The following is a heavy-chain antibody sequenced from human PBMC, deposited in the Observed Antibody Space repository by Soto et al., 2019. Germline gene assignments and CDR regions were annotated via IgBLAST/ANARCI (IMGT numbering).Heavy chain of an antibody. Sequence: GGSLRLSCAASGFTFSSYAMSWVRQAPGKGLEWVSAISGSGGSTYYADSVKGRFTISRDNPKNTLYLQMNSLRAEDTAVYYCATQILLWFGESDNWFDPWGQGTLVTVSS. CDR2: ISGSGGST. J-gene: IGHJ5*02. V-gene: IGHV3-23*01. CDR3: ATQILLWFGESDNWFDP. D-gene: IGHD3-10*01. CDR1: GFTFSSYA.